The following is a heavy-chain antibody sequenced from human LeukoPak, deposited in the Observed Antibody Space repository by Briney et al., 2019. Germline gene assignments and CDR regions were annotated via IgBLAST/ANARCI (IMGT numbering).Heavy chain of an antibody. CDR2: IYTSGST. CDR3: ARDPRGLDAFDI. J-gene: IGHJ3*02. Sequence: PSETLSLTCTVSGGSISSGSYYWSWIRQPAGKGLEWIGRIYTSGSTNYNPSLKSRVTISVDTSKNQFSLKLSSVTAADTAVYYCARDPRGLDAFDIWGQGTMVTVSS. V-gene: IGHV4-61*02. CDR1: GGSISSGSYY. D-gene: IGHD5/OR15-5a*01.